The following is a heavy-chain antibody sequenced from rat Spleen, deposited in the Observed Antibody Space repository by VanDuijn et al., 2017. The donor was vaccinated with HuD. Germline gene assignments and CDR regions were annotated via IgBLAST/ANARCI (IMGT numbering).Heavy chain of an antibody. V-gene: IGHV5S13*01. CDR3: AQWNSKYFIY. J-gene: IGHJ2*01. CDR1: GFTFSSYG. Sequence: EVQLVESGGGLVQPGSPLKLSCAASGFTFSSYGMAWVRQTPAKGLEWVASISSGGDNTYYRDSVKGRFIISRDNAKRTLHLQMDSLRSEDTATYYCAQWNSKYFIYWGQGIMVTVSS. CDR2: ISSGGDNT. D-gene: IGHD4-4*01.